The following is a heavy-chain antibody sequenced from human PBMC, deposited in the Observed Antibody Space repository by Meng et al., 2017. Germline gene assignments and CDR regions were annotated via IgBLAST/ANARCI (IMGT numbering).Heavy chain of an antibody. D-gene: IGHD1-26*01. CDR2: AYYRSKWYH. CDR1: GDRVSSNSAA. CDR3: ARGSYSFDS. V-gene: IGHV6-1*01. J-gene: IGHJ4*02. Sequence: QIQLQQSDPGCVKPSQTLSLTCAIAGDRVSSNSAAWNWIRQSPSRGLEWLGRAYYRSKWYHDYAESVKSRISIDPDTSKNQFSLQLRSVTPEDSAVYYCARGSYSFDSWGQRTLVTVSS.